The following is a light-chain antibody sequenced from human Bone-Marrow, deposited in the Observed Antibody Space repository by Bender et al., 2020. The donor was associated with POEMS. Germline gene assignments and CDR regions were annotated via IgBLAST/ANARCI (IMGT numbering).Light chain of an antibody. V-gene: IGLV2-14*03. J-gene: IGLJ1*01. Sequence: QSALTQPDSVSGSPGQSITISCTGTSSDVGAYNYVSWFQQHPGKAPKLMIYDVSNRPSGVSNRVSGSKSGNTASLSISGLQAEDEADYYCSSYTTTNTRYVFGGGTKVTVL. CDR2: DVS. CDR1: SSDVGAYNY. CDR3: SSYTTTNTRYV.